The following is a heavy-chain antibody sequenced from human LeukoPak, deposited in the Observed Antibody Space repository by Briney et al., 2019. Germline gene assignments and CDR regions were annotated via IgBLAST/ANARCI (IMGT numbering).Heavy chain of an antibody. CDR3: ARATGYSSSLGDWFDP. CDR2: MNPNSGNT. D-gene: IGHD6-13*01. J-gene: IGHJ5*02. V-gene: IGHV1-8*01. Sequence: ASVKVSCKASGYTFTSYDINWVRQATGQGLEWMGWMNPNSGNTGYAQKFQGRVTMTRNTSISTAYMELSSLRSEDTAVYYCARATGYSSSLGDWFDPWGQGTLVTVSS. CDR1: GYTFTSYD.